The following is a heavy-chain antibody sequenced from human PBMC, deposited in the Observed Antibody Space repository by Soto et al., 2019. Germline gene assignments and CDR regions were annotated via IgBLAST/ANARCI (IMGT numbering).Heavy chain of an antibody. CDR2: IIPILGIA. CDR1: GGTFSSYA. V-gene: IGHV1-69*04. Sequence: ASVKVSCKASGGTFSSYAISWVRQAPGQGLEWMGRIIPILGIANYAQKFQGRVTITADKSTSTAYMELSSLRSEDTAVYYCARGGKDIVVVPAAREGYYYGMDVWGQGTTVTVSS. J-gene: IGHJ6*02. CDR3: ARGGKDIVVVPAAREGYYYGMDV. D-gene: IGHD2-2*01.